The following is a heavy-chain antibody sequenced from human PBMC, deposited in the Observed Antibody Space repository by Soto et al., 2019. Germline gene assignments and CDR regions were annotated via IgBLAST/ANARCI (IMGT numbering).Heavy chain of an antibody. V-gene: IGHV3-23*01. CDR2: ISSTAGKTS. D-gene: IGHD3-10*01. Sequence: GGSLRLSCATSGFTFNTYPMTWVRQAPGKGLEWVSSISSTAGKTSSYADSVKGRFTISRDFSDNTVYLQMDNLRVDDTAVYFCAKGVLSFHYGMEVWGQGTTVTVSS. CDR1: GFTFNTYP. CDR3: AKGVLSFHYGMEV. J-gene: IGHJ6*02.